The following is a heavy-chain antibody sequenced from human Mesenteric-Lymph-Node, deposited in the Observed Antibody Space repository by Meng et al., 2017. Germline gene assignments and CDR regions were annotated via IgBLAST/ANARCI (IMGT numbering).Heavy chain of an antibody. V-gene: IGHV4-30-2*01. CDR3: AREFRRGWGVVVINYWYVDL. Sequence: ESGAGLVQHSHPLSLPGQSLGGSSSGCGYSLSCVRQPPGQGLQWIGEIYHSGITNYNPSLKSRVTISGDKFKSQFSLKLSSVTAADTAVYYCAREFRRGWGVVVINYWYVDLWGRGTLVTVSS. J-gene: IGHJ2*01. D-gene: IGHD3-22*01. CDR1: GGSSSGCGYS. CDR2: IYHSGIT.